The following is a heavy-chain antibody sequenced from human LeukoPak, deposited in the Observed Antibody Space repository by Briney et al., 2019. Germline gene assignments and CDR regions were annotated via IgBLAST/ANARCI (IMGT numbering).Heavy chain of an antibody. V-gene: IGHV4-59*01. CDR2: IFYNGNT. Sequence: SETLSLTCTVSGVSISSYYWSWIRQPPGKGLEWVAYIFYNGNTNYNPSLKSGVTISLDTSKKQFSLKVRSVTAADTAVYCRERGGYYTMDAWGKGTTVTVSS. CDR3: ERGGYYTMDA. J-gene: IGHJ6*03. CDR1: GVSISSYY.